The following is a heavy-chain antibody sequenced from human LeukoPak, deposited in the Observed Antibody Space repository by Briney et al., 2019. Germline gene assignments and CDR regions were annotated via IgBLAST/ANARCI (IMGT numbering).Heavy chain of an antibody. V-gene: IGHV1-2*02. CDR2: INPNSGGT. J-gene: IGHJ5*02. D-gene: IGHD4-17*01. Sequence: ASVKVSCKASGYTFTSYYMHWVRQAPGQGLEWMGWINPNSGGTNYAQKFQGRVTMTEDTSTDTAYMELSSLRSEDTAVYYCATEGLRPDNWFDPWGQGTLVTVSS. CDR1: GYTFTSYY. CDR3: ATEGLRPDNWFDP.